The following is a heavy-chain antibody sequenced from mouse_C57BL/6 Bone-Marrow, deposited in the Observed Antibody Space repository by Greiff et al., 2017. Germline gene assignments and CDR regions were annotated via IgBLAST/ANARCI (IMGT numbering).Heavy chain of an antibody. V-gene: IGHV14-1*01. J-gene: IGHJ3*01. CDR1: GFNIKDYY. D-gene: IGHD2-4*01. CDR3: TTSAYYDYDAVAY. Sequence: EVKLQESGAELVRPGASVKLSCTASGFNIKDYYMHWVKQRPEQGLEWIGRIDPEDGDTEYAPKFPGKATMTADTSSNTAYLQLSSLTSEDTAVYYCTTSAYYDYDAVAYWGQGTLVTVSA. CDR2: IDPEDGDT.